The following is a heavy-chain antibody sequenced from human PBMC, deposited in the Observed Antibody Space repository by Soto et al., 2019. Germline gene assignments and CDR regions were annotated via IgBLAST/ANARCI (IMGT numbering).Heavy chain of an antibody. CDR2: IRSKAYGGTT. CDR1: GFTFGYDA. V-gene: IGHV3-49*03. Sequence: LRLACTASGFTFGYDAMSWFLQAPGEGRQWLVFIRSKAYGGTTEYAASVKGRFTISRDDSKSIAYLQMNSLKTEDTAVYYCTRDPTCSGGSCQGYDVFYMWGQGTLVTVSS. J-gene: IGHJ3*02. D-gene: IGHD2-15*01. CDR3: TRDPTCSGGSCQGYDVFYM.